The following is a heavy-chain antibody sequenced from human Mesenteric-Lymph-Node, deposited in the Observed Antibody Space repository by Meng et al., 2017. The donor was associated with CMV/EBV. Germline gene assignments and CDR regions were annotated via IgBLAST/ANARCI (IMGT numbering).Heavy chain of an antibody. J-gene: IGHJ5*02. V-gene: IGHV3-30-3*01. Sequence: FTFGDDAVHWVRQDPGRGLEWVALRSYDGNHKYYAESVGGQFTISRDSSNDTLFLQMDSLRADDTAIYYCTRDLGGIGTGWFEYWFDPWGQGTLVTVSS. CDR3: TRDLGGIGTGWFEYWFDP. CDR2: RSYDGNHK. CDR1: FTFGDDA. D-gene: IGHD6-19*01.